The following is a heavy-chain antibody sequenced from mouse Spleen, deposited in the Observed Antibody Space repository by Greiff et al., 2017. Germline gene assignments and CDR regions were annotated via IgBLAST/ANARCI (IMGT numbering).Heavy chain of an antibody. CDR1: GFTFSSYT. Sequence: EVKLVESGGGLVKPGGSLKLSCAASGFTFSSYTMSWVRQTPAKRLEWVATISSGGGNTYYPDSVKGRFTISRDNARNTLYLQMSSLRSEDTAMYYCARQNYDGSDDWYFDVWGAGTTVTVSS. CDR2: ISSGGGNT. CDR3: ARQNYDGSDDWYFDV. V-gene: IGHV5-9*04. J-gene: IGHJ1*01. D-gene: IGHD1-1*01.